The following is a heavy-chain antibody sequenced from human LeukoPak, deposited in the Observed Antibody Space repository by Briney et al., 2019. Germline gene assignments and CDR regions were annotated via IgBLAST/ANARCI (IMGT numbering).Heavy chain of an antibody. Sequence: SETLSLTCTVSGGSISSSSYYWGWIRQPPGKGLEWIGSIYYSGSTYYNPSLKSRVTISVDTSKNQFSLKESSVTAADTAVYYCANYNWNYGAFDIWGQGTMVTVSS. V-gene: IGHV4-39*07. CDR1: GGSISSSSYY. J-gene: IGHJ3*02. D-gene: IGHD1-7*01. CDR3: ANYNWNYGAFDI. CDR2: IYYSGST.